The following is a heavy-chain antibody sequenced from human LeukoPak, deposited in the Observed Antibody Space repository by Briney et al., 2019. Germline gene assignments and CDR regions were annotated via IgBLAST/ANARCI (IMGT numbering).Heavy chain of an antibody. V-gene: IGHV3-7*04. D-gene: IGHD3-16*01. CDR2: IKYDGSET. Sequence: GGSLRLSCAASGLTFSSYWMTWVRQAPGKGLEWVATIKYDGSETYYVDSVRGRFSISRDNAKDSLYLQMNSLRAEDTAVYYCARDSTLSNYWGQGTLVTVSS. CDR3: ARDSTLSNY. J-gene: IGHJ4*02. CDR1: GLTFSSYW.